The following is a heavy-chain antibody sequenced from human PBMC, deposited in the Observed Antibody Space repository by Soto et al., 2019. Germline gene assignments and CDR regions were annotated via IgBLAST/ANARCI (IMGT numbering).Heavy chain of an antibody. CDR1: GFTFSSYW. D-gene: IGHD5-12*01. J-gene: IGHJ6*02. CDR2: INSDGSST. CDR3: ARVIDGYNFYYYYGMDV. V-gene: IGHV3-74*01. Sequence: GGSLRLSCAASGFTFSSYWMHWVRQAPGKGLVWVSRINSDGSSTSYADSVKGRFTISRDNAKNTLYLQMNSLRAEDTAVYYCARVIDGYNFYYYYGMDVWGQGTTVTVSS.